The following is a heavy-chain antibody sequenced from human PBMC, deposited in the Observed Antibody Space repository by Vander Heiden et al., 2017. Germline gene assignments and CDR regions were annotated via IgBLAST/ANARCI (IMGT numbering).Heavy chain of an antibody. Sequence: SVFTFSNAWMNWVRQAPGKGLEWVGRIKSKTDGGTTDYAAPVKGRFTISRDDSKNTLYLQMNSLKTEDTAVYYCTTDRWTFGGEEGYWGQGTLVTVSS. D-gene: IGHD3-16*01. J-gene: IGHJ4*02. V-gene: IGHV3-15*07. CDR2: IKSKTDGGTT. CDR1: VFTFSNAW. CDR3: TTDRWTFGGEEGY.